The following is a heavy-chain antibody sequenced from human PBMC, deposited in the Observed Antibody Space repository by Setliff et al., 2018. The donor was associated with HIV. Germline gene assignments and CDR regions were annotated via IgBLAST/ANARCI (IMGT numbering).Heavy chain of an antibody. CDR2: INVDGSSI. J-gene: IGHJ4*02. V-gene: IGHV3-74*01. D-gene: IGHD6-6*01. CDR3: ARLPQDVRSSIDF. Sequence: GSLRLSCAASGFTFTDYWMHWVRQVPGQGLVWVSRINVDGSSISYADSVKGRFTISRDNAKNTLFLQMNSLRAEDTAVYYCARLPQDVRSSIDFWGQGTLVTAPQ. CDR1: GFTFTDYW.